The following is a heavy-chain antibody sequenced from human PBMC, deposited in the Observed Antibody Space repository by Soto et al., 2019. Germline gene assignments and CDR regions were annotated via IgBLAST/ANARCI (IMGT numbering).Heavy chain of an antibody. Sequence: PSETLSLTCAVYGGSFSGYYWSWIRQPPGKGLEWIGEINHSGSTNYNPSLKSRVTISVDTSKNQFSLKLSSVTAADTAVYYCAVRVGDTYNWFDPRGQRTLVTVSS. V-gene: IGHV4-34*01. CDR3: AVRVGDTYNWFDP. CDR2: INHSGST. D-gene: IGHD5-18*01. CDR1: GGSFSGYY. J-gene: IGHJ5*02.